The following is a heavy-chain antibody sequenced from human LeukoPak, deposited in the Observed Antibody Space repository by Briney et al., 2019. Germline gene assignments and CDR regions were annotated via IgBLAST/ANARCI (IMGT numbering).Heavy chain of an antibody. CDR3: ARYCSGGSCYSEYYHYAMDV. V-gene: IGHV3-48*02. Sequence: PGGSLRLSCAASGFTFSSYGMNWVRQAPGKGLEWVSYISSSSSTIYYADSVKGRFTISRDNAKNSLYLQMNSLRDEDTAVYYCARYCSGGSCYSEYYHYAMDVWGQGTTVTVSS. D-gene: IGHD2-15*01. CDR2: ISSSSSTI. J-gene: IGHJ6*02. CDR1: GFTFSSYG.